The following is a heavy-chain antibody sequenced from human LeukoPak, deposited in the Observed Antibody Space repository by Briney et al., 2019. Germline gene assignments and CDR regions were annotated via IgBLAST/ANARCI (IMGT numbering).Heavy chain of an antibody. CDR1: GGTFSSYA. Sequence: SVKVSCRASGGTFSSYAISWVRQAPGQGLEGMGGIIPIFGTANYAQKFQGRVTITTDESTSTAYMELSSLRSEDTAVYYCARAGAYYDSSGSPSWYYYYMDVWGKGTTVTVSS. D-gene: IGHD3-22*01. CDR3: ARAGAYYDSSGSPSWYYYYMDV. V-gene: IGHV1-69*05. J-gene: IGHJ6*03. CDR2: IIPIFGTA.